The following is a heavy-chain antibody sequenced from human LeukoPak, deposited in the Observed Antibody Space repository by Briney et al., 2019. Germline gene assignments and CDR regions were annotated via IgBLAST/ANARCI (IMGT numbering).Heavy chain of an antibody. Sequence: SETLSLTCTVSGGSISSYYWNWIRKSAGRGLEWIGRFYTGGSTNYNPSLKSRVTMSVDTSKNQLSLKLTSVIAADTAVYYCARDALDSSGWFYHGMDVWGQGTTVTVSS. CDR2: FYTGGST. J-gene: IGHJ6*02. CDR1: GGSISSYY. D-gene: IGHD6-19*01. V-gene: IGHV4-4*07. CDR3: ARDALDSSGWFYHGMDV.